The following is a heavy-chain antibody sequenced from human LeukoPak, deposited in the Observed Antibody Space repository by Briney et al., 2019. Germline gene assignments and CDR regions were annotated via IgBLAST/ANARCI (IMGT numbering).Heavy chain of an antibody. Sequence: ASVKVSCKASGYTFTSYVIHWVRQAPGQRLEWMGWINPNSGGTNYAQKFQGRVTMTRDTSISTAYMELSRLRSDDTAVYYCARDWYYYGSGSLHPLDYWGQGTLVTVSS. CDR3: ARDWYYYGSGSLHPLDY. J-gene: IGHJ4*02. CDR1: GYTFTSYV. D-gene: IGHD3-10*01. CDR2: INPNSGGT. V-gene: IGHV1-2*02.